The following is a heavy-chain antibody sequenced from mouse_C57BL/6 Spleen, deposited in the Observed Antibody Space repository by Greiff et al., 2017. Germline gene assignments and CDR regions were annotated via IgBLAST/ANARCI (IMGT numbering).Heavy chain of an antibody. CDR2: IYPGSGNT. CDR3: VGHYDYDWFAY. CDR1: GYSFTSYY. J-gene: IGHJ3*01. Sequence: QVQLQQSGPELVKPGASVKISCKASGYSFTSYYIHWVKQRPGQGLEWIGWIYPGSGNTKYNEKFKGKATLTADTSSSTAYMQLSSLTSEDSAVYYCVGHYDYDWFAYWGQGTLVTVSA. V-gene: IGHV1-66*01. D-gene: IGHD2-4*01.